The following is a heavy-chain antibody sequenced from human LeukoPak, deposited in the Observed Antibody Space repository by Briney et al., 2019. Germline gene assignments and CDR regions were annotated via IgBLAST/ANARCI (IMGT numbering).Heavy chain of an antibody. CDR3: ARGSPTMIVVALDAFDI. CDR2: ISSNGGST. J-gene: IGHJ3*02. D-gene: IGHD3-22*01. V-gene: IGHV3-64*01. Sequence: GSLRLSCEASGFTFSSYAMHWVRQAPGKGLEYVSAISSNGGSTYYANSVKGRFTISRDNSKNTLYLQMGSLRAEDMAVYYCARGSPTMIVVALDAFDIWGQGTMVTVSS. CDR1: GFTFSSYA.